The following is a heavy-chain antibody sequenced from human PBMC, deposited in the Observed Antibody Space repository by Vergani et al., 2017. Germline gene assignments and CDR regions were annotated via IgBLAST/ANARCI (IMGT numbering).Heavy chain of an antibody. Sequence: QVQLVESGGGVVQPGRSLRLSCAASGFRFSSYGMNWVRQAPGKGLEWVAVIWYDGSNKYYADSVKGRFTISRDNSQNTVNLQMNSLRVDDTAVYYCAKDPSIMERFDYWGQGTLVTVSS. D-gene: IGHD2-8*01. CDR3: AKDPSIMERFDY. CDR1: GFRFSSYG. J-gene: IGHJ4*02. CDR2: IWYDGSNK. V-gene: IGHV3-33*06.